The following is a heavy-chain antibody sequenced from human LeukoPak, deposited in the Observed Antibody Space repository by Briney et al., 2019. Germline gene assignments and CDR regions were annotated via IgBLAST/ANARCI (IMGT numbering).Heavy chain of an antibody. CDR1: GFTFSSYA. CDR3: AREGSVVTMIVVVYFDY. CDR2: ISYDGSNK. D-gene: IGHD3-22*01. V-gene: IGHV3-30-3*01. Sequence: GGSLRLSCAASGFTFSSYAMHWVRQAPGKGLEWVAVISYDGSNKYYADSVKGRFTISRDNSKNTLYLQMNSLRAEDTAVYYCAREGSVVTMIVVVYFDYWGQGTLVTVSS. J-gene: IGHJ4*02.